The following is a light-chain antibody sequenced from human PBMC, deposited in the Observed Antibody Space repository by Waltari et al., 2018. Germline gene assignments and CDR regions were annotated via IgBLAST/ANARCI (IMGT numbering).Light chain of an antibody. Sequence: QAGLTQPPSVSKGLRQTATLTCTGNSNNVGHQGAAWLQQHQGQPPRLLSYRNNNRPSGISERFSASRSGNTASLTITGLQPEDEADYYCSAWDSNLREYVFGTGTKVTVL. J-gene: IGLJ1*01. V-gene: IGLV10-54*04. CDR1: SNNVGHQG. CDR3: SAWDSNLREYV. CDR2: RNN.